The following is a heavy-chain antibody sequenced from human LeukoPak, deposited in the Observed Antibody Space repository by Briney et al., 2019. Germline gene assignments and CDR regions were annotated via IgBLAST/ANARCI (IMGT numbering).Heavy chain of an antibody. V-gene: IGHV3-21*04. D-gene: IGHD6-25*01. CDR2: INTVSTYT. Sequence: GGSLRLSCEPSGFTFTGYSMSWVRQAPGKGLEWVASINTVSTYTFYGDSVKGRFTISRDNAKNSPYLQMSKLTAEDTAVYYCARDGSGLKLYYYMDLWGKGTTVTVSS. J-gene: IGHJ6*03. CDR3: ARDGSGLKLYYYMDL. CDR1: GFTFTGYS.